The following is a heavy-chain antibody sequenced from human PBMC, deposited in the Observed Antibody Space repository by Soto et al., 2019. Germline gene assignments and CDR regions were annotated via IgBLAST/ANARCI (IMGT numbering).Heavy chain of an antibody. D-gene: IGHD3-16*01. CDR2: IYPSGTI. CDR1: GFSITTNGYS. V-gene: IGHV4-30-2*01. CDR3: ATYTAFAKYYFDS. J-gene: IGHJ4*02. Sequence: TLSLTCSVSGFSITTNGYSWSWIRQPPGKGLEWIGYIYPSGTIFYNPSLNSRVTISADTSNNQFSLKLTSVTAADTAVYFCATYTAFAKYYFDSWGRGTLVTVSS.